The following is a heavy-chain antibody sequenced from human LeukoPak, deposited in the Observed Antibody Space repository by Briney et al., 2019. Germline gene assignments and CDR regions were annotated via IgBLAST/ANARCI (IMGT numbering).Heavy chain of an antibody. D-gene: IGHD3-10*01. CDR1: GGSISSGSYY. J-gene: IGHJ6*03. V-gene: IGHV4-61*02. CDR3: AREGKITMVRGVIRYYYMDV. CDR2: IFTSGST. Sequence: SQTLSLTCTVSGGSISSGSYYWSWIRQPAGKGLEWIGRIFTSGSTKYNPSLKGRVTISVDTSKNQFSLKLSSVTAADTAVYYCAREGKITMVRGVIRYYYMDVWGKGTTVTTSS.